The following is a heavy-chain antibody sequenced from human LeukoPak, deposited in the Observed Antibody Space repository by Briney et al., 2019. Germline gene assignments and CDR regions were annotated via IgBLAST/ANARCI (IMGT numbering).Heavy chain of an antibody. D-gene: IGHD3-10*01. CDR2: ISGSGDYT. CDR3: AKDGASGGGSYSYRGFDY. Sequence: PGGSLRLSCAASGFAFSNYAMSWVRQAPGRGLEWVSAISGSGDYTNYADSVKGRFTISRDNSKNTLYLQMNSLRAEDTAVYYCAKDGASGGGSYSYRGFDYGGQEPRVTVPS. CDR1: GFAFSNYA. J-gene: IGHJ4*02. V-gene: IGHV3-23*01.